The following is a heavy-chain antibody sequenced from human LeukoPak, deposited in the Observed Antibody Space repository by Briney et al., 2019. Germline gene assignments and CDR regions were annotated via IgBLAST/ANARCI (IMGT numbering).Heavy chain of an antibody. V-gene: IGHV4-34*01. CDR1: GGSFSGYY. J-gene: IGHJ5*02. CDR3: ARGPPRGRGWFDP. D-gene: IGHD3-10*01. CDR2: INHSGST. Sequence: SVTLSLTCAVYGGSFSGYYWSWIRQPPGKGLEWIGEINHSGSTNYNPSLKSRVTISVDTSKNQFSLKLSSVTAADTAVYYCARGPPRGRGWFDPWGQGTLVTVSS.